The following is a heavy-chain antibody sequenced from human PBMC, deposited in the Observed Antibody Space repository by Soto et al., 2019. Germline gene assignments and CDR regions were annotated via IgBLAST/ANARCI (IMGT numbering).Heavy chain of an antibody. V-gene: IGHV3-7*05. D-gene: IGHD6-19*01. CDR3: ARSGWGQDAFDI. CDR1: GFTFSSYW. CDR2: IKQDGSEK. J-gene: IGHJ3*02. Sequence: GGSLRLSCAASGFTFSSYWMSWVRQAPGKGLEWVANIKQDGSEKYYVDYVKGRFTISRDNAKNSLFLQMNSLRAEDTAVYYCARSGWGQDAFDIWGQGTMVTVSS.